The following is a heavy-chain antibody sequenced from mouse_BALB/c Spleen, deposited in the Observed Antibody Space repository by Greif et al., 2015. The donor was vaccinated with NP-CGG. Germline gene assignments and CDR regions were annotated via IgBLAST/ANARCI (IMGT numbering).Heavy chain of an antibody. Sequence: QVHVKQSGPELVKPGASVKISCKASGYTFTDYYINWLKQKPGQGLEWIGWIYPGSGNTKYNEKFKGKATLTVDTSSSTAYMQLSSLTSEDTAVYFCARSIYYGNPYYAMDYWGQGTSVTVSS. CDR1: GYTFTDYY. D-gene: IGHD2-1*01. J-gene: IGHJ4*01. CDR3: ARSIYYGNPYYAMDY. CDR2: IYPGSGNT. V-gene: IGHV1-84*02.